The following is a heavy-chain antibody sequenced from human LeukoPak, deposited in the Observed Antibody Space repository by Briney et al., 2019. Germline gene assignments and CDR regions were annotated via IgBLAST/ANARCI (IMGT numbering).Heavy chain of an antibody. Sequence: GGSLRLSCAASGFTFSSYEMNWVRQAPGKGLEWVSYISSSGSTIYYADSVKGRFTNSRDNAKNSLYLQMNSLRAEDTAVYYCARVSGYYSVVYFDYWGQGTLVTVSS. CDR3: ARVSGYYSVVYFDY. CDR1: GFTFSSYE. V-gene: IGHV3-48*03. CDR2: ISSSGSTI. D-gene: IGHD3-22*01. J-gene: IGHJ4*02.